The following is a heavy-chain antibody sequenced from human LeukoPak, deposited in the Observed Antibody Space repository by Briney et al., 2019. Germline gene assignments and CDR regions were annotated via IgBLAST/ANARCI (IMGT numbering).Heavy chain of an antibody. V-gene: IGHV3-74*01. J-gene: IGHJ4*02. CDR2: IKSDGRST. CDR3: ARDHSSGWYEDQYYFDY. D-gene: IGHD6-19*01. Sequence: GGSLRLSCAASGFTFGNYWMHWVRQVPGKGLMWVSRIKSDGRSTSYADSVKGRFTISRDNAKNSLYLQMNSLRAEDTAVYYCARDHSSGWYEDQYYFDYWGQGTLVTVSS. CDR1: GFTFGNYW.